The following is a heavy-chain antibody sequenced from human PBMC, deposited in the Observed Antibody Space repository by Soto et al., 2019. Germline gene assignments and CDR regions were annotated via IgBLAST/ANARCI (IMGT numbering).Heavy chain of an antibody. J-gene: IGHJ5*02. CDR3: ARDMSGCSSSDCYLSGWFDP. V-gene: IGHV4-30-2*01. CDR1: GAPITSGAYS. CDR2: IYQSGST. D-gene: IGHD2-21*02. Sequence: QLQLRESGSGLVKPSQTLSLTCTVSGAPITSGAYSWSWIRQPQGKGLEWIGFIYQSGSTHYNPSLKSRVTISVDRSKNHFSLQLTSLTAADTAVYYCARDMSGCSSSDCYLSGWFDPWGPGTLVTVSS.